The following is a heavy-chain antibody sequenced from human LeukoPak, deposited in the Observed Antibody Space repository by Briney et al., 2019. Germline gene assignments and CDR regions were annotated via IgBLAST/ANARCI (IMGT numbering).Heavy chain of an antibody. CDR1: GFTFSGYG. CDR3: ARQQQQLWYD. CDR2: ISSSAGTT. V-gene: IGHV3-48*03. D-gene: IGHD5-18*01. J-gene: IGHJ4*02. Sequence: GGSLRLSCAASGFTFSGYGMNWVRQAPGKGLEWVSYISSSAGTTYYADSVKGRFTISRDNAKNSLYLQMNSLRAEDTAVYFCARQQQQLWYDWGQGTLVTVSS.